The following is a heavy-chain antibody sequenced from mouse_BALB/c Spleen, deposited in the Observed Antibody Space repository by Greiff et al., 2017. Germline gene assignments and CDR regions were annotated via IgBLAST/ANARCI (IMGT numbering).Heavy chain of an antibody. CDR1: GFTFSDYY. Sequence: EVQRVESGGGLVKPGGSLKLSCAASGFTFSDYYMYWVRQTPEKRLEWVATISDGGSYTYYPDSVKGRFTISRDNAKNNLYLQMSSLKSEDTAMYYCARDGYYGSSLWFAYWGQGTLVTVSA. V-gene: IGHV5-4*02. CDR3: ARDGYYGSSLWFAY. D-gene: IGHD1-1*01. CDR2: ISDGGSYT. J-gene: IGHJ3*01.